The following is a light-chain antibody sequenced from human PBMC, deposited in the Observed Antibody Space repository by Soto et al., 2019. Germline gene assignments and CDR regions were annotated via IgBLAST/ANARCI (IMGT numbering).Light chain of an antibody. CDR2: GAS. V-gene: IGKV3-20*01. CDR1: QSVSGSY. Sequence: EIVLTQSPGTLSLSPGEGATLSCRASQSVSGSYLAWYQQKPGQAPRLLIYGASNRATGVPDRFSDSESGTDFTLTIDRLEPEDFVVYYCQQYGSSPPYTFGQGTRLEIK. CDR3: QQYGSSPPYT. J-gene: IGKJ2*01.